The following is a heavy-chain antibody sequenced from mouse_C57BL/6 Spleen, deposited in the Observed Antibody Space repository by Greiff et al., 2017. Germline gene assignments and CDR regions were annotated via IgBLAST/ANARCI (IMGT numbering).Heavy chain of an antibody. CDR2: INYDGSST. Sequence: EVMLVESEGGLVQPGSSMKLSCTASGFTFSDYYMAWVRQVPEKGLEWVANINYDGSSTYYLDSLKSRFIISRDNAKNILYLQMSSLKSEDTATYYCAREKTAQASYYFDYWGQGTTLTVSS. CDR3: AREKTAQASYYFDY. J-gene: IGHJ2*01. CDR1: GFTFSDYY. D-gene: IGHD3-2*02. V-gene: IGHV5-16*01.